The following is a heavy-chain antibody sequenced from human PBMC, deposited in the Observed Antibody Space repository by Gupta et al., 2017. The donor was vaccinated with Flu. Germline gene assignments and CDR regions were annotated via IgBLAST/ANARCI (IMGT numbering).Heavy chain of an antibody. CDR3: AASLDHLKREGYCSSTSCYKGINYYYYGMDV. V-gene: IGHV3-9*01. CDR1: GFTFDDYA. D-gene: IGHD2-2*02. J-gene: IGHJ6*02. Sequence: ESGGGLVQPGRSLRLSCAASGFTFDDYAMHWVRQAPGKGLEWVSGISWNSGSIGYADSVKGRFTISRDNAKNSLYLQMNSLRAEDTALYYCAASLDHLKREGYCSSTSCYKGINYYYYGMDVWGQGTTVTVSS. CDR2: ISWNSGSI.